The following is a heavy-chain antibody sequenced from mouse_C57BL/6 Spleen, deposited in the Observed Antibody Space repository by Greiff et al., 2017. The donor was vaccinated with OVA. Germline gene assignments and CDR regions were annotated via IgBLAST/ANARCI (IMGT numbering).Heavy chain of an antibody. Sequence: VQLQQSGPELVKPGASVKISCKASGYTFTDYYINWVKQRPGQGLEWIGWIYPGSGNTKYNEKFKGKATLTVDTSSSTAYMPIISLTSEDSAVYSCARGYSDNNWYFDDWGTGTTVTVSS. V-gene: IGHV1-84*01. CDR1: GYTFTDYY. CDR3: ARGYSDNNWYFDD. D-gene: IGHD2-13*01. CDR2: IYPGSGNT. J-gene: IGHJ1*03.